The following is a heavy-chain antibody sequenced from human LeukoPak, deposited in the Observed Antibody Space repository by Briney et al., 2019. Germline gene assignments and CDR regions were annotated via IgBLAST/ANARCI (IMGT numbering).Heavy chain of an antibody. CDR2: INSDGINT. Sequence: GSLRLSCAASGFTFRNYWMHWVRQAPGKGLGWVSRINSDGINTSYADSVKGRFTISRDNAKNTLNLQMNSLRAEDTAVYYCARDLGQYYDTSDNWFDPWGQGTLVTVSS. J-gene: IGHJ5*02. CDR3: ARDLGQYYDTSDNWFDP. D-gene: IGHD3-22*01. CDR1: GFTFRNYW. V-gene: IGHV3-74*01.